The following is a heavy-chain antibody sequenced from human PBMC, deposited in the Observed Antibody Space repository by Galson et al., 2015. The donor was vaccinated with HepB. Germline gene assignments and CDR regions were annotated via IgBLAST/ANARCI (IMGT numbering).Heavy chain of an antibody. J-gene: IGHJ5*02. V-gene: IGHV1-8*01. CDR3: ARGYGVEAVGRAFDP. CDR1: GYTFISYD. Sequence: SVKVSCKASGYTFISYDINWVRQATGQGLEWMGWMNPKSGNTGYAQKFQGRVTMTSNTSISTAYMELSSLRSEDTAVYYCARGYGVEAVGRAFDPWGPGTLVTVSS. CDR2: MNPKSGNT. D-gene: IGHD2-8*01.